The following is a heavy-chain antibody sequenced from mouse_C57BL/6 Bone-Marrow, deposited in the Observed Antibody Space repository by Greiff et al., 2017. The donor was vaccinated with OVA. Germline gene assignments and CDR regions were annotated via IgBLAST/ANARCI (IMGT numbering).Heavy chain of an antibody. CDR2: IDPENGDT. V-gene: IGHV14-4*01. Sequence: EVKVEESGAELVRPGASVKLSCTASGFNIKDDYMHWVKQRPEQGLEWIGWIDPENGDTEYASKFQGKATITADTSSNTAYLQLSSLTSEDTAVYYCTTRDSSGYLFAYWGQGTLVTVSA. CDR3: TTRDSSGYLFAY. CDR1: GFNIKDDY. D-gene: IGHD3-2*02. J-gene: IGHJ3*01.